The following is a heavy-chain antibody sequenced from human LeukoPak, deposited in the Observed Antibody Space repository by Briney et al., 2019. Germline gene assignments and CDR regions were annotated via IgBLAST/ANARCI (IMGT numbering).Heavy chain of an antibody. CDR3: ARRLTQYDCFDP. Sequence: SQTLSLTCAISGDSVSSNSVTWNWIRQSPSRGIEWLGRTYYRSTWYNDYAVSVRGRITVNPDTSKNQLSLHLNSVTPEDTAVYYCARRLTQYDCFDPWGQGILVTVSS. V-gene: IGHV6-1*01. D-gene: IGHD2-2*01. CDR1: GDSVSSNSVT. J-gene: IGHJ5*02. CDR2: TYYRSTWYN.